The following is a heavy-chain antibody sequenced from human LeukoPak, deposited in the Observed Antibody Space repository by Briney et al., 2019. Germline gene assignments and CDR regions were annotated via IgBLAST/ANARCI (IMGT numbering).Heavy chain of an antibody. D-gene: IGHD1-26*01. J-gene: IGHJ6*03. Sequence: GGSLRLSCAASGFTFSRSSMSWVRQAPGKGPEWVSSISSTSTYIYYADSVKGRFTISRDNAKNSLYLQMNSLRDEDTAVYYCARDDSGGTYSYYYMDVWGKGTTVTVSS. CDR2: ISSTSTYI. V-gene: IGHV3-21*06. CDR1: GFTFSRSS. CDR3: ARDDSGGTYSYYYMDV.